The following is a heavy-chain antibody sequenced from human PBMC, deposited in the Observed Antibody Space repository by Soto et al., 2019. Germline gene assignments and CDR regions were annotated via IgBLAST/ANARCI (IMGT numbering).Heavy chain of an antibody. D-gene: IGHD2-2*02. Sequence: VKVSCKASGGTFSSDGINWVRQTPGQGLEWMGRIIPFLDVTNYAQKFQGRVTITADKATSIAYLELNSLKSEDTAVYYCARSRSCTSATCYTPQPFDYWSQGALVTVSS. V-gene: IGHV1-69*10. CDR3: ARSRSCTSATCYTPQPFDY. CDR1: GGTFSSDG. J-gene: IGHJ4*02. CDR2: IIPFLDVT.